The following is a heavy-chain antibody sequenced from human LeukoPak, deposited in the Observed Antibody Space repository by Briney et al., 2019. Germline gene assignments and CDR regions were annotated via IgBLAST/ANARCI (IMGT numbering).Heavy chain of an antibody. D-gene: IGHD3-10*01. CDR2: IYWNDDK. V-gene: IGHV2-5*01. J-gene: IGHJ5*02. CDR1: GFSLSTSGVG. CDR3: AHSDSITMVRGVIRNWFDP. Sequence: ESGPTLVNPTQTLTLTCTFSGFSLSTSGVGVGRIRQPPGKALEWLALIYWNDDKRYSPSLKSRLTITKDTSKNQVVLTMTNMDPVDTATYYCAHSDSITMVRGVIRNWFDPWGQGTLVTVSS.